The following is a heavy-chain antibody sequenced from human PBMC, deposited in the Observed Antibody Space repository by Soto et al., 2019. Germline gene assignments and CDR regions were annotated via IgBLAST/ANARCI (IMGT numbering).Heavy chain of an antibody. V-gene: IGHV3-33*01. Sequence: QVQLVESGGGVVQPGRSLRLSCAASGFTFSSYGMHWVRQAPGKGLEWVAVIWYDGSNKYYADSVKGRFTISRDNSKNTLYLQMNSLRAEDTAVYYCARGQARFLEWLESDYWGQGTLVTVSS. J-gene: IGHJ4*02. CDR1: GFTFSSYG. CDR2: IWYDGSNK. D-gene: IGHD3-3*01. CDR3: ARGQARFLEWLESDY.